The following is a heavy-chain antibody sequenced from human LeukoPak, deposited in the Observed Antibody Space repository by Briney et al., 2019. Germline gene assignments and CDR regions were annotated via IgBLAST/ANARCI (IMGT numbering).Heavy chain of an antibody. CDR3: ARMYYYDSSGYRY. J-gene: IGHJ4*02. CDR1: GGSISSSNW. CDR2: IYYSGST. V-gene: IGHV4-31*11. D-gene: IGHD3-22*01. Sequence: SETLSLTCAVSGGSISSSNWWSWVRQHPGKGLEWIGYIYYSGSTYYNPSLKSRVTISVDTSKNQFSLKLSSVTAADTAVYYCARMYYYDSSGYRYWGQGTLVTVST.